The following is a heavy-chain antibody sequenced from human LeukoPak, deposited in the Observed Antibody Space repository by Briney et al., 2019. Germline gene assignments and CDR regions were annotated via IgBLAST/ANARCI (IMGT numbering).Heavy chain of an antibody. D-gene: IGHD5-18*01. CDR3: ARELDTAVVLGY. Sequence: PSETLSLTCSVSGGSISSSSYCWGWIRQPPGKGLEWIGTIHYSGSTYYNPSLKSRVIISVDTSRNQFSLKLSSVTAADTAVYYCARELDTAVVLGYWGPGTLVTVSS. CDR1: GGSISSSSYC. V-gene: IGHV4-39*07. J-gene: IGHJ4*02. CDR2: IHYSGST.